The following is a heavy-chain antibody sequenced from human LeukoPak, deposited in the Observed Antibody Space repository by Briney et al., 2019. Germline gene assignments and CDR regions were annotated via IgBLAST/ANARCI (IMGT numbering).Heavy chain of an antibody. CDR1: GFTLNTYW. J-gene: IGHJ4*02. Sequence: SGGSLRLSCAASGFTLNTYWMYWVRQAPGKGLVWVSRIDGDGSSTTYADSVRGRFTISRDNAKNTLYLQMNSLRAEDTAVYYCARGYSGSGRSYWGQGTLVTVSS. D-gene: IGHD3-10*01. CDR2: IDGDGSST. V-gene: IGHV3-74*01. CDR3: ARGYSGSGRSY.